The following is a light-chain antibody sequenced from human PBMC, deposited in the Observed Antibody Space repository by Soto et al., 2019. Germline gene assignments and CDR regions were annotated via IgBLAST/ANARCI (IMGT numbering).Light chain of an antibody. CDR1: SSDVGGYNY. J-gene: IGLJ2*01. V-gene: IGLV2-14*01. Sequence: QSALTQPASVSGSPGQSITISCTGTSSDVGGYNYVSWYQQHPGKAPKLMIYDVSNRPSEVSNRSSGSKSGNTASLTISGLQAEDEADYYCSSYTSSSTLVVFGGGTKLTVL. CDR2: DVS. CDR3: SSYTSSSTLVV.